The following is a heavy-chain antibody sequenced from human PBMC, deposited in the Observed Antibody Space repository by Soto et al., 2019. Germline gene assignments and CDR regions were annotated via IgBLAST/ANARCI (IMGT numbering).Heavy chain of an antibody. CDR3: AGMPYTSGLRFDP. CDR1: GDSYSISTYS. J-gene: IGHJ5*02. D-gene: IGHD6-19*01. Sequence: SETLSLTCNLSGDSYSISTYSWSWVRQPPGKALQWIGFIYQSGVTSYNPSLASRVSISLDRSNNQCSLKLKSVTAADTAVYFCAGMPYTSGLRFDPWGPGTLVTVSS. CDR2: IYQSGVT. V-gene: IGHV4-30-2*01.